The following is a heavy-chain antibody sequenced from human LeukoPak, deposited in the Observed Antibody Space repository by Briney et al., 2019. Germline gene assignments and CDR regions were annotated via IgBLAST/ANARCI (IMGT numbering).Heavy chain of an antibody. J-gene: IGHJ6*02. CDR1: GFTFSNAW. V-gene: IGHV3-15*01. CDR2: IKSKTDGGTT. CDR3: TTDSEHAGDYYGSGSYHYYYYGMDV. Sequence: GGSLRLSCAASGFTFSNAWMSWVRQAPGKGLEWVGRIKSKTDGGTTDYAAPVKGRFTISRDDSKNTLYLQMNSLKTEDTAVYYCTTDSEHAGDYYGSGSYHYYYYGMDVWGQGTTVTVSS. D-gene: IGHD3-10*01.